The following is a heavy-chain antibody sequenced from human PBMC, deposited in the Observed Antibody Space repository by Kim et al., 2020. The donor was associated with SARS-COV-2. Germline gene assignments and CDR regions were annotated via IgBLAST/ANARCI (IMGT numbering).Heavy chain of an antibody. J-gene: IGHJ5*02. V-gene: IGHV4-39*07. CDR1: GGSISSSRYY. D-gene: IGHD3-22*01. CDR3: ASVGGFFSMLVVVRPENWFDP. CDR2: IYYSGST. Sequence: SETLSLTCTVSGGSISSSRYYWGWIRPPPGKRLEWIVSIYYSGSTYYNPSLKRRVTISVDTSKNQFSLKLSPVTAADTAVYYCASVGGFFSMLVVVRPENWFDPWGQGTLVTVSS.